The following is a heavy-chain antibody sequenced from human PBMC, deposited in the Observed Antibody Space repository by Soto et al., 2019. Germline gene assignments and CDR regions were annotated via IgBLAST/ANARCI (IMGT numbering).Heavy chain of an antibody. CDR2: ISYDGSNK. CDR1: GFTFSSYA. V-gene: IGHV3-30-3*01. CDR3: ARDLAPGRGYIVVVPAAVDY. J-gene: IGHJ4*02. Sequence: LRLSCAASGFTFSSYAMHWVRQASGKGLEWVAVISYDGSNKYYADSVKGRFTISRDNSKNTLYLQMNSLRAEDTAVYYCARDLAPGRGYIVVVPAAVDYWGQGTLVTVSS. D-gene: IGHD2-2*01.